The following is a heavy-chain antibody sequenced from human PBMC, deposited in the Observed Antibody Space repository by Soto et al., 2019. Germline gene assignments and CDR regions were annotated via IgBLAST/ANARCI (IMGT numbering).Heavy chain of an antibody. CDR3: ARDLGYCGGDCFYFDY. V-gene: IGHV3-21*01. Sequence: GGSLRLSCAASGFTFSSYSMNWVRQAPGKGLEWVSSISSSSSYIYYADSVKGRFTISRDNAKNSLYLQMNSLRAEDTAVYYCARDLGYCGGDCFYFDYWGQGTLVTVSS. CDR2: ISSSSSYI. J-gene: IGHJ4*02. CDR1: GFTFSSYS. D-gene: IGHD2-21*01.